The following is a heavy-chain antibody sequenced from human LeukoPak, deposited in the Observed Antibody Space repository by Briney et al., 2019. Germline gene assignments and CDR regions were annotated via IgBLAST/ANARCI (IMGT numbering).Heavy chain of an antibody. CDR1: GFTFNNYW. D-gene: IGHD1-1*01. J-gene: IGHJ2*01. V-gene: IGHV3-7*01. Sequence: GGSLRLSCAASGFTFNNYWMSWVCQAPGKGLEWVANIKQDGSEKYYVDSVKGRFTISRDNAQNSLYLQINSLRAEDTAVYYCATTLRTRGTWYFDLWGRGTLVTVSS. CDR2: IKQDGSEK. CDR3: ATTLRTRGTWYFDL.